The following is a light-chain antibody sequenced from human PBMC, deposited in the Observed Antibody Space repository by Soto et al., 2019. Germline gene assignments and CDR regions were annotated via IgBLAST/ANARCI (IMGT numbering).Light chain of an antibody. CDR3: GSYTSSNTLEMV. Sequence: LTQPASVSGSPGQSITISCTGTSSYVGVYYYVSWFQQHPGKAPKLMIYDVTKRPSGVSNRFSGSMSGNTASLNISGLQAEDEALYYCGSYTSSNTLEMVFGGGTKVTVL. J-gene: IGLJ2*01. V-gene: IGLV2-14*03. CDR2: DVT. CDR1: SSYVGVYYY.